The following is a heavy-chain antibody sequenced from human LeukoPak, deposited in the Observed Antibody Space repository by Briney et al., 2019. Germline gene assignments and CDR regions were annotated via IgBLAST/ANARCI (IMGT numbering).Heavy chain of an antibody. CDR3: AGEGYGDYAY. CDR2: ISSRGSTI. D-gene: IGHD4-17*01. J-gene: IGHJ4*02. V-gene: IGHV3-48*03. Sequence: QTGGSLRLSCAAPGFTFSSYEMNWVRQAPGKGLEWVSYISSRGSTIYYADSVKGRFTISRDNAKNSLYLQMNSLRAEDTAVYYCAGEGYGDYAYWGQGTLVTVSS. CDR1: GFTFSSYE.